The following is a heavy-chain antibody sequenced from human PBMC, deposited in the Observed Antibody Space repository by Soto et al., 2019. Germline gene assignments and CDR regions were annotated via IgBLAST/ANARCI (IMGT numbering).Heavy chain of an antibody. CDR2: IIPIFGTA. J-gene: IGHJ4*02. CDR1: GGTFSSYA. D-gene: IGHD4-17*01. V-gene: IGHV1-69*01. Sequence: QVQLVQSGAAVKKPGSSVKVSCKASGGTFSSYALSWVRQAPGQGREWMGGIIPIFGTANYAQTFQCRVTITADESTSTAYLELSSLRSEYTAVYYCAREPVFYGAYEHVDCWGQGTLVTVAS. CDR3: AREPVFYGAYEHVDC.